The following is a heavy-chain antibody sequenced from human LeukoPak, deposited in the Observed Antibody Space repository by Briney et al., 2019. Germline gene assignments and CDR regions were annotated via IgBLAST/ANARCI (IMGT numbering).Heavy chain of an antibody. CDR3: VREATATLFDY. CDR1: GFTFSSYS. V-gene: IGHV3-21*01. D-gene: IGHD5-18*01. CDR2: ISGSSSYI. J-gene: IGHJ4*02. Sequence: PGGSLRLSCAASGFTFSSYSMNWVRQAPGKGLEWVSSISGSSSYIHYADSVKGRFSISRDNTQNSLSLRTNSLRAEDTAVYYCVREATATLFDYWGQGTLVTVSS.